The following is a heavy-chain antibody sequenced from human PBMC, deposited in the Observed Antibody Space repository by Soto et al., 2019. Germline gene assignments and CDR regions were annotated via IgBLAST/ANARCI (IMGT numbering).Heavy chain of an antibody. CDR1: GYTFTSDV. Sequence: VLVKVSWKASGYTFTSDVSDWVRQATGQGLEWMGWMSPNSGNTGYAQKFQGRVAMARNTSISTAYMELSSLRSEDTAVYYRARGPRNFDYWGQGTLVTVSS. CDR2: MSPNSGNT. J-gene: IGHJ4*02. V-gene: IGHV1-8*01. CDR3: ARGPRNFDY.